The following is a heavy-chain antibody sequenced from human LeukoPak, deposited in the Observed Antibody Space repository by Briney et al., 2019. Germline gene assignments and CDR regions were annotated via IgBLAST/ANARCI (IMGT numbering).Heavy chain of an antibody. CDR2: IKEDGSRI. J-gene: IGHJ4*02. D-gene: IGHD6-13*01. Sequence: PGGSLRLSCSASGFTFSNCWMTWVRQAPGKGLEWVANIKEDGSRIYYVDSVKGRFTISRDNSKDTVYLQMSSLRAEDTAVYYCVKAHSSSWYYFEYWGQGTLVTVSS. CDR1: GFTFSNCW. CDR3: VKAHSSSWYYFEY. V-gene: IGHV3-7*04.